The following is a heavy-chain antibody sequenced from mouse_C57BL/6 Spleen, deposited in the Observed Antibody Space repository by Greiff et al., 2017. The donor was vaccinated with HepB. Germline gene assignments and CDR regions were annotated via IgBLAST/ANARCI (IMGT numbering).Heavy chain of an antibody. CDR2: ISSGSSTI. J-gene: IGHJ2*01. Sequence: EVKLVESGGGLVKPGGSLKLSCAASGFTFSDYGMHWVRQAPEKGLEWVAYISSGSSTIYYADTVKGRFTISRDNAKNTLFLQMTSLRSEDTAMYYCARSNWVYFDYWGQGTTLTVSP. D-gene: IGHD4-1*01. V-gene: IGHV5-17*01. CDR3: ARSNWVYFDY. CDR1: GFTFSDYG.